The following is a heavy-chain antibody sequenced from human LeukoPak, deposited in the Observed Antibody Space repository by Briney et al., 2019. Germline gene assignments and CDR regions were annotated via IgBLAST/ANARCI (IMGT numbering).Heavy chain of an antibody. CDR3: AKVPIKYYDFWSGYYGGSFDY. CDR2: ISGSGGST. V-gene: IGHV3-23*01. CDR1: GLTFSSYA. J-gene: IGHJ4*02. Sequence: GGSLRLSCAASGLTFSSYAMSWVRQAPGKGLEWVSAISGSGGSTYYADSVKGRFTISRDNSKNTLYLQMNSLRAEDTAVYYCAKVPIKYYDFWSGYYGGSFDYWGQGTLVTVSS. D-gene: IGHD3-3*01.